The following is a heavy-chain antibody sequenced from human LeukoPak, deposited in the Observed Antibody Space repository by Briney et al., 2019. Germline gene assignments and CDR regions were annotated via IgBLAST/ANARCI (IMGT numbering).Heavy chain of an antibody. Sequence: GRSLRLSCAASGFTFSSYAMHWVRQAPGKGLEWVAVISYDGSNKYYADSVKGRFTISRDNSKNTLYLQMNSLRAEDTAVYYCARDWDRTAMAVFDYWGQGTLVTVSS. D-gene: IGHD5-18*01. CDR1: GFTFSSYA. CDR3: ARDWDRTAMAVFDY. V-gene: IGHV3-30-3*01. J-gene: IGHJ4*02. CDR2: ISYDGSNK.